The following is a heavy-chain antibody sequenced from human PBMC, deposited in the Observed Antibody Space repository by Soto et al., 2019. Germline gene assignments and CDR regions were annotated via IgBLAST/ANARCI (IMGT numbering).Heavy chain of an antibody. V-gene: IGHV1-69*01. CDR3: ARWTCSGSYPGYYYYYGMDV. CDR2: IIPIFGTA. D-gene: IGHD1-26*01. CDR1: GGTFSSYA. Sequence: QVQLVQSGAEVKKPGSSVKVSCKASGGTFSSYANSWVRQAPGQGLEWMGGIIPIFGTANYAQKFQGRVTITADESTSTAYMELSSLRSEDTAVYYCARWTCSGSYPGYYYYYGMDVWGQGTTVTVSS. J-gene: IGHJ6*02.